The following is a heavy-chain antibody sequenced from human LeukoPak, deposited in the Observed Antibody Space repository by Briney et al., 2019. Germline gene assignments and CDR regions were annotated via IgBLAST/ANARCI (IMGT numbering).Heavy chain of an antibody. CDR2: ISGSGGST. J-gene: IGHJ4*02. CDR3: AKDSSGFQYYFDY. CDR1: GFTFSSYA. V-gene: IGHV3-23*01. D-gene: IGHD3-22*01. Sequence: GSLRLSCAASGFTFSSYAMSWVRQAPGKGLEWVSAISGSGGSTYYADSVKGRFTISRDYSKNTLYLQMNSLRAEDTAVYYCAKDSSGFQYYFDYWGQGTLVTVSS.